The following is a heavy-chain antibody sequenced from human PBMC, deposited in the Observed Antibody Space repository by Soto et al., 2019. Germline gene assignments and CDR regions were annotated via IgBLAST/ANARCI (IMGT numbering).Heavy chain of an antibody. CDR3: ARDEPEGGVPAAYYYYYMDV. D-gene: IGHD2-2*01. CDR2: ISAYNGNT. CDR1: GYTFTSYG. Sequence: ASVKVSCKASGYTFTSYGISWVRQAPGQGLEWMGWISAYNGNTNYAQKLQGRVTMTTDTSTSTAYMELRSLRSDDTAVYYCARDEPEGGVPAAYYYYYMDVWGKGTTVTVSS. V-gene: IGHV1-18*01. J-gene: IGHJ6*03.